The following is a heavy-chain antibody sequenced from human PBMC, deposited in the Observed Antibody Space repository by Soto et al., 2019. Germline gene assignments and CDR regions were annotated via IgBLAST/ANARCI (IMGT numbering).Heavy chain of an antibody. CDR3: GRLQMVRGVIIPYYFDY. D-gene: IGHD3-10*01. V-gene: IGHV5-51*01. Sequence: GESLKISCKGSGYSFTSYWIGWVRQMPRKGLEWMGIIYPGDSHTRYSPSFHGQVTISADKSISTAYLQWSSLKASDTAMYYCGRLQMVRGVIIPYYFDYWGQGTLVTVSS. CDR2: IYPGDSHT. J-gene: IGHJ4*02. CDR1: GYSFTSYW.